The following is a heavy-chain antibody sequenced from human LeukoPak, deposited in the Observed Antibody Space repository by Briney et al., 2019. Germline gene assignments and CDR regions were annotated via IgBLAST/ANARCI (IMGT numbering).Heavy chain of an antibody. Sequence: SETLSLTCAVSGYSISSGYYWGWIRQPPGKGLEWIGSIYHSGSTYYNPSLKSRVTISVDTSKNQFSLKLSSVTAADTAVYYCARLHPGIAVAGYPGYWGQGTLVTVSS. V-gene: IGHV4-38-2*01. J-gene: IGHJ4*02. D-gene: IGHD6-19*01. CDR1: GYSISSGYY. CDR2: IYHSGST. CDR3: ARLHPGIAVAGYPGY.